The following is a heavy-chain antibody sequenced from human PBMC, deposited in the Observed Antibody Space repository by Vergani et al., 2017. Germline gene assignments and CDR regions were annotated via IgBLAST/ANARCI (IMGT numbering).Heavy chain of an antibody. CDR3: ARDKGGTPW. CDR2: ISGSGGTT. D-gene: IGHD1-26*01. CDR1: GFTFSNYA. V-gene: IGHV3-23*01. J-gene: IGHJ1*01. Sequence: EVQLLESGGGLVQPGGSLRLSCATSGFTFSNYAMSWVRQAPGKGLEWVSAISGSGGTTYYADSVKGRFTISRDNSKSTLYLQMNSLRAEDTAVYYCARDKGGTPWWGQGTLVTVSS.